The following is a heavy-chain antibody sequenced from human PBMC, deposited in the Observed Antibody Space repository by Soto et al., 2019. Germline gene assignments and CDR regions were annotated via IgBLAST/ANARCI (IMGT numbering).Heavy chain of an antibody. CDR2: IYYIGST. Sequence: SETLSLTCTVSGGSISSYYWSWIRQPPGKGLEWIGYIYYIGSTNYNPSLKSRVTISVDTSKNQFSLKLSSVTAADTAVYYCARGPRRQLLNWFDPWGQGTLVTVSS. J-gene: IGHJ5*02. V-gene: IGHV4-59*01. D-gene: IGHD2-2*01. CDR1: GGSISSYY. CDR3: ARGPRRQLLNWFDP.